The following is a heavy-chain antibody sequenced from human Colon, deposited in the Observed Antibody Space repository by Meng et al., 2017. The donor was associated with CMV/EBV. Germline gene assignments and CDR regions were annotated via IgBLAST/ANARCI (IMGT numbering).Heavy chain of an antibody. J-gene: IGHJ4*03. CDR2: SSGSA. D-gene: IGHD1-26*01. Sequence: GSLRLSCSVSGGSISGYQWAWVRQAPGKGLEWIGHSSGSATYNPSLKSRVTISVDASKRQFSLNVNFVTAADTALYFCARDNMGSLDYWGQGTTVTVSS. CDR3: ARDNMGSLDY. CDR1: GGSISGYQ. V-gene: IGHV4-59*01.